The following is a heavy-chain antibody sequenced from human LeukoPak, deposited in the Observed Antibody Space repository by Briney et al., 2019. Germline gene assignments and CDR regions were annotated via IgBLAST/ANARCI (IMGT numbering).Heavy chain of an antibody. CDR1: GYTFTGYY. D-gene: IGHD3-22*01. V-gene: IGHV1-2*02. CDR3: ARDRETYYYDSSGYSYYFDY. Sequence: ASVKVSCKASGYTFTGYYMHWVRQAPGQGLEWMGWINPNSGGTNYAQKFQGRVTMTRDTSISTAYMELSRLRSDDTAVYYCARDRETYYYDSSGYSYYFDYWGQGTLVIVSS. J-gene: IGHJ4*02. CDR2: INPNSGGT.